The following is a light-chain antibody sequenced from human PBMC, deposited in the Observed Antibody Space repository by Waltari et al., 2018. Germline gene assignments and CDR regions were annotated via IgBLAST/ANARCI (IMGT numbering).Light chain of an antibody. Sequence: QSALTQPRSVSGSPGQSVTISCTGTSSDVGTYNYVSWYQQHPGKAPNLMMFDVNRRPSGVPDRFSGSKSGNTASLTISGLHADDEADYYCCSYAGTYTVYVFGSGTKVTVL. CDR1: SSDVGTYNY. J-gene: IGLJ1*01. CDR2: DVN. V-gene: IGLV2-11*01. CDR3: CSYAGTYTVYV.